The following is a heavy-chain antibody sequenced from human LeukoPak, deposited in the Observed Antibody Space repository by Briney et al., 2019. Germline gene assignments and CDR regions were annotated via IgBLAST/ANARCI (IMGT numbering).Heavy chain of an antibody. D-gene: IGHD3-22*01. Sequence: GGSLRLSCAASGFTFSSYWMTWVRQAPGKGLEWVANIKEDGSEKNYLESMKGRFTISRDNAKNSLYLQMNSLRAEDTAIYYCARYYYNNDVYSEDAVNIWGQGTMVTVSS. CDR1: GFTFSSYW. J-gene: IGHJ3*02. CDR3: ARYYYNNDVYSEDAVNI. V-gene: IGHV3-7*01. CDR2: IKEDGSEK.